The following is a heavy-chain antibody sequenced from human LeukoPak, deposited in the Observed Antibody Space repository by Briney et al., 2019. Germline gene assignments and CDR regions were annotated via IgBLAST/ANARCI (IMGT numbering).Heavy chain of an antibody. Sequence: PSETLSLTCAVYGGSFSGYYWSWIRQPPGKGLEWIGEINHSGSTNYNPSLKSRVTISVDTSKNQFSLKLSSVTAADTAVYYCARWGSGWYYFDYWSQRTLVTVSS. J-gene: IGHJ4*02. CDR3: ARWGSGWYYFDY. CDR1: GGSFSGYY. CDR2: INHSGST. V-gene: IGHV4-34*01. D-gene: IGHD6-19*01.